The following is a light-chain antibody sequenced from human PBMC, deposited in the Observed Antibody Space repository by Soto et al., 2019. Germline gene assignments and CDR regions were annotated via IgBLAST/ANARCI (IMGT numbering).Light chain of an antibody. V-gene: IGLV2-14*01. CDR1: SSDLDGYNY. Sequence: QSALTQPASVSGSPGQSITISCTGTSSDLDGYNYVSWYQSHPGRAPKLLIYDVNNRPSGVSNRFSASKSDNTASLTISGLQAEDEADYYCSSFARSRNTVIFGGGTKLTVL. CDR2: DVN. J-gene: IGLJ2*01. CDR3: SSFARSRNTVI.